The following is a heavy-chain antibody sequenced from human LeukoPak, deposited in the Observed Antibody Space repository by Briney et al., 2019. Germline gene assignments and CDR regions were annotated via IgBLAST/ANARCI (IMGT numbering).Heavy chain of an antibody. J-gene: IGHJ4*02. CDR1: GGPIIAYY. CDR3: ARFRFYDTTGYSTSYYLDY. D-gene: IGHD3-22*01. V-gene: IGHV4-59*01. Sequence: PSETLSLTCVVSGGPIIAYYWSWIRQPPGKGLEWIGYTHYSGSGNYNPSLKSRVTISIDTSKNRFSLRLTSVTAADTAVYYCARFRFYDTTGYSTSYYLDYWGQGALVTVSS. CDR2: THYSGSG.